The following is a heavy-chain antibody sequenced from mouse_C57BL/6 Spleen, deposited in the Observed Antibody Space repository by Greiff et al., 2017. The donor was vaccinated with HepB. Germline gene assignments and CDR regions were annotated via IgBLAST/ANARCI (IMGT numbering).Heavy chain of an antibody. D-gene: IGHD1-1*01. CDR3: AREERDYGSSYAFAY. Sequence: QVQLQQPGAELVKPGASVKLSCKASGYTFTSYWMHWVKQRPGRGLEWIGRIDPNSGGTKYNEKFKSKATLTVDKPSGTAYMQLSSLTSEDSAVYYCAREERDYGSSYAFAYWGQGTLVTVSA. J-gene: IGHJ3*01. V-gene: IGHV1-72*01. CDR2: IDPNSGGT. CDR1: GYTFTSYW.